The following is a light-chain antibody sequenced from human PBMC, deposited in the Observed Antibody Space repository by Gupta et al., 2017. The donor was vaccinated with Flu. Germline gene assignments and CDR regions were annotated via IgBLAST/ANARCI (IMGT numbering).Light chain of an antibody. CDR3: SSRDSSGNRPV. Sequence: SSELTTDHAVYVAFGQKDRITCQRDRLRRHYASWYQQKQGQAPVFVMYEIRIRPSGIPERFSGFSAGNTASVTSTGAHAEDAADYYYSSRDSSGNRPVFGRGTKLTVL. CDR2: EIR. J-gene: IGLJ2*01. V-gene: IGLV3-19*01. CDR1: RLRRHY.